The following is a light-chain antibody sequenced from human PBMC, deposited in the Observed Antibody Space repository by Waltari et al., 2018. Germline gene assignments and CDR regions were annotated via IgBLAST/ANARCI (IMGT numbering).Light chain of an antibody. CDR3: AAWDDKLGGRWE. J-gene: IGLJ2*01. CDR1: SSNIGSNV. V-gene: IGLV1-47*01. CDR2: RND. Sequence: QSVLTQPPSASGTPGQRVTISCSGSSSNIGSNVVNWYQQVPGTTPKLLIYRNDQRPPGVPDRFSGSKSVTSASLASSGLRSEDEADYYCAAWDDKLGGRWEFGGGTKLTVL.